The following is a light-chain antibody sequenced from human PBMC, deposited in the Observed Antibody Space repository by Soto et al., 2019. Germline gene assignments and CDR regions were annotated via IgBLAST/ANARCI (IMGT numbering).Light chain of an antibody. CDR1: SSDVGAYRY. V-gene: IGLV2-14*01. J-gene: IGLJ2*01. Sequence: QSALTQPASVSGSPGQSITISCTGTSSDVGAYRYVSWYQQHPGKVPKLIICNVTYRPSGVSERFSGSKSGNTASLTISGLQAEDEADYYCSSFTRSGTLVFGGGTKVTVL. CDR3: SSFTRSGTLV. CDR2: NVT.